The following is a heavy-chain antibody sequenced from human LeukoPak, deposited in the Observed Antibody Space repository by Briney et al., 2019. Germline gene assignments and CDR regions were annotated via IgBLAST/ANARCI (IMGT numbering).Heavy chain of an antibody. Sequence: GASVKVSCKASGYSFTGCYIHWARQAPGQGLEWMGWINPNGGGTNYAQEFQGRVTMTRDTSISTAYMELSSLRSDDTAMYYCARDTCNGGDCFNWFDPWGQGTLVTVSS. CDR2: INPNGGGT. CDR1: GYSFTGCY. CDR3: ARDTCNGGDCFNWFDP. V-gene: IGHV1-2*02. J-gene: IGHJ5*02. D-gene: IGHD2-21*02.